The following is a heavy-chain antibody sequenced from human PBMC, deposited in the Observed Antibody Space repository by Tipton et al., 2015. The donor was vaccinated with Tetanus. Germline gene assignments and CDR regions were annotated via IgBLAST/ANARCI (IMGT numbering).Heavy chain of an antibody. V-gene: IGHV4-59*01. CDR1: GGSISSYY. J-gene: IGHJ4*02. Sequence: TLSLTCTVSGGSISSYYWSWIRQPPGQGLEWIGYIYYSGSTNYNPSLKSRVTISVDTSKNQFSLKLSSVTAADTAVYYCARNSRDGYNSPYFDYWGQGTLVTVSS. CDR3: ARNSRDGYNSPYFDY. CDR2: IYYSGST. D-gene: IGHD5-24*01.